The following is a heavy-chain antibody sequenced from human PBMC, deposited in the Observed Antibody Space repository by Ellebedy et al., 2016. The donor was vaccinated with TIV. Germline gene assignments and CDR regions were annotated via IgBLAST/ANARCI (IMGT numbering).Heavy chain of an antibody. V-gene: IGHV3-66*01. CDR1: GFTVSRTY. D-gene: IGHD6-13*01. CDR2: IYSGGST. Sequence: AGSLRLSCAASGFTVSRTYMSWVRQATGKGLEWVAVIYSGGSTYYADSVKGRFNISRDNSKNTLYLQMNSLRAEDTAVYYCARDSGHSSSGYVFPTFDYWGQGTLVTVSS. CDR3: ARDSGHSSSGYVFPTFDY. J-gene: IGHJ4*02.